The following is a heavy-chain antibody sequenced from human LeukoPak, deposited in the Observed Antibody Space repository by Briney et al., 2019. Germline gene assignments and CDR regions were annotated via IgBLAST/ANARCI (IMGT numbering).Heavy chain of an antibody. V-gene: IGHV3-33*06. CDR2: IWYDGSNK. J-gene: IGHJ3*02. D-gene: IGHD6-13*01. CDR1: GFTFSSYG. CDR3: AKGKEGGIPAAGTVNAFDI. Sequence: PGGSLRLSXAASGFTFSSYGMHWVRQAPGKGLEWVAVIWYDGSNKYYADSVKGRFTISRDNSKNTLYLQMNSLRAEDTAVYYCAKGKEGGIPAAGTVNAFDIWGQGTMVTVSS.